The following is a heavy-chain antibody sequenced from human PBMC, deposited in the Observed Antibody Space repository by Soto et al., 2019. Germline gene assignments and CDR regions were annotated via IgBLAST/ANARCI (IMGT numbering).Heavy chain of an antibody. CDR2: LVPMFGTP. V-gene: IGHV1-69*13. J-gene: IGHJ5*02. CDR3: ATLAGDRYFDP. Sequence: SVKVSCKTSGGSFSGSAISWVRQAPGQGPEWMGGLVPMFGTPNHAEKFRGRVTISADESTSSVYMDLSGLTFQDTAVYYCATLAGDRYFDPWGQGTLVTVSS. D-gene: IGHD6-19*01. CDR1: GGSFSGSA.